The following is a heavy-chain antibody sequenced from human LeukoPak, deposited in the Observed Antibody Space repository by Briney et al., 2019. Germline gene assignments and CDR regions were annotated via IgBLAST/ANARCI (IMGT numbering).Heavy chain of an antibody. J-gene: IGHJ3*02. CDR3: TRSDCSGGGCYSVRAFDI. V-gene: IGHV3-7*01. CDR1: GSTFSIYW. Sequence: QPGGSLRLSCAASGSTFSIYWTSCVRHAPGKWREWVANIKQDGSEKYYVGSVKGRFTIARDNAKNSLYLQMNSLRAEDTAVYYCTRSDCSGGGCYSVRAFDIWGQGTMVAVSS. CDR2: IKQDGSEK. D-gene: IGHD2-15*01.